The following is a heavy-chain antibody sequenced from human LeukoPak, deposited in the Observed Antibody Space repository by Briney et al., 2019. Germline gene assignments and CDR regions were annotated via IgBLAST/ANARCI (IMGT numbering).Heavy chain of an antibody. D-gene: IGHD3-10*01. CDR3: ARAMVNYYYYGMDV. CDR1: GFTFDDYG. V-gene: IGHV3-20*01. J-gene: IGHJ6*02. CDR2: INWNGGST. Sequence: GGSLRLSCAASGFTFDDYGMSWVRQAPGKGLEWVSGINWNGGSTGDADSVKGRFTISRDNAKNSLYLQMNSLRAEDTALYHCARAMVNYYYYGMDVWGQGTTVTVSS.